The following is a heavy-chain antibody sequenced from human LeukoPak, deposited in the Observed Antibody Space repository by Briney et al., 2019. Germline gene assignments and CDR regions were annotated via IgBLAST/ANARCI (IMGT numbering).Heavy chain of an antibody. Sequence: GGSLRLSCAASGFTFSGYWMHWVRQAPGKGLEYVSAISSNGGSTYYADSVKGRFTISRDNSKNTLYLQMSSLRAEDTAVYYCVKGNYYYSSGYQFDYWGQGTLVTVSS. D-gene: IGHD3-22*01. CDR2: ISSNGGST. CDR3: VKGNYYYSSGYQFDY. V-gene: IGHV3-64D*06. CDR1: GFTFSGYW. J-gene: IGHJ4*02.